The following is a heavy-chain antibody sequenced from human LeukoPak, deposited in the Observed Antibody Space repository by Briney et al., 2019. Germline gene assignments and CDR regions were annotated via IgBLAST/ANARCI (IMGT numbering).Heavy chain of an antibody. CDR1: GYSISSGYY. V-gene: IGHV4-38-2*02. D-gene: IGHD3-16*01. Sequence: PSETLSLTCTVSGYSISSGYYWGWIRQPLGKGLEWIGSIYHSGSTYYNPSLKSRVTISVDTSKNQFSLKLSSVTAADTAVYYCARDHDYDYVWGSYGGKNAFDIWGQGTMVTVSS. CDR3: ARDHDYDYVWGSYGGKNAFDI. CDR2: IYHSGST. J-gene: IGHJ3*02.